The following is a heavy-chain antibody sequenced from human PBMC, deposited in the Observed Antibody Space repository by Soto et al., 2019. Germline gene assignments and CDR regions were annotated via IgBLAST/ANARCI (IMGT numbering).Heavy chain of an antibody. D-gene: IGHD1-26*01. J-gene: IGHJ4*02. CDR1: GFTVSAYT. Sequence: QVQLVESGGGVVQPGRSLTLSCAASGFTVSAYTMHWVRQAPGKGLEWGAVFSSDGNHKYYTDSVKGRFTISRDTSTNTLYLQINSLRAEDTAVYYCARWEQPLFDYWGQGTLVTVSS. V-gene: IGHV3-30-3*01. CDR2: FSSDGNHK. CDR3: ARWEQPLFDY.